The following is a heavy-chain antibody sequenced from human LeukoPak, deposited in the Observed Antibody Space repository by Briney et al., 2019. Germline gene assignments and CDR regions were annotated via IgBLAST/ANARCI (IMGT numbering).Heavy chain of an antibody. V-gene: IGHV3-23*01. CDR3: AKPHYYDSSEDAFDI. D-gene: IGHD3-22*01. CDR2: ISGSGGST. J-gene: IGHJ3*02. Sequence: PGGTLXLSCAASGFTFSSYGMSWVRQAPGKGLEWVSAISGSGGSTYYADSVKGRFTISRDNSKNTLYLQMNSLRAEDTAVYYCAKPHYYDSSEDAFDIWGQGTMVTVSS. CDR1: GFTFSSYG.